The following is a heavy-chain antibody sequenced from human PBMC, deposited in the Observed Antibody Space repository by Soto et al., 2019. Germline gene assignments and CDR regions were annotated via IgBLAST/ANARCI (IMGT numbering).Heavy chain of an antibody. D-gene: IGHD2-2*01. Sequence: SETLSLTCTVSGGSISSYYWSWIRQPPGKGLEWIGYNYYSGSTNYNPSLKSRVTISVDTSKNQFSLKLSSVTAADTAVYYCASSAVVVPAAQFDYRAQGTPVTVSS. CDR3: ASSAVVVPAAQFDY. V-gene: IGHV4-59*08. J-gene: IGHJ4*02. CDR2: NYYSGST. CDR1: GGSISSYY.